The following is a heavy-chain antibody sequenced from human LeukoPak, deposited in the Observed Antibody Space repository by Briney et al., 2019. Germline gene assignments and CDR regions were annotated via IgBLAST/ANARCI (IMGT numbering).Heavy chain of an antibody. Sequence: PSETLSLTCAVYSGSFSGYYWGWIRQPPGKGLEWIGEINHSGSTNYNPSLKSRVTISVDTSKNQFSLKLSSVTAADTAVYYCARGYSGYDPLRSWDQGTLVTVSS. D-gene: IGHD5-12*01. J-gene: IGHJ5*02. V-gene: IGHV4-34*01. CDR3: ARGYSGYDPLRS. CDR1: SGSFSGYY. CDR2: INHSGST.